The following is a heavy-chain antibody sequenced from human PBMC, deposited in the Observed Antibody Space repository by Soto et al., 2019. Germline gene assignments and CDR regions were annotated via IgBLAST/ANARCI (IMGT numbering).Heavy chain of an antibody. CDR3: AKAARYDSSPFDY. Sequence: EVQLLESGGGLVQPGGSLRLSCAASGFTFSSYAMTWVRQAPGKGLQWVSAISGSGGATYYADSVKGHFTISRDNSKNRLYVQINNLRAEATAIYYCAKAARYDSSPFDYWGQGTLVTVSS. CDR1: GFTFSSYA. J-gene: IGHJ4*02. D-gene: IGHD3-22*01. CDR2: ISGSGGAT. V-gene: IGHV3-23*01.